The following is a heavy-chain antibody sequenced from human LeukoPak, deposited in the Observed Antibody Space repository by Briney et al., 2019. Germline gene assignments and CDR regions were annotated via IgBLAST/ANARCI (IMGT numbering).Heavy chain of an antibody. Sequence: PGGSLRLSCAASGFTFSSYAMSWVRQAPGKGLEWVSAISGSGGSTYYADSVKGRFTISRDNSKNTLYLQMNSLRAEDTAVYYCAKVGRGSSSQGGWFDPWGQGTLVTVSS. CDR1: GFTFSSYA. D-gene: IGHD6-13*01. CDR2: ISGSGGST. CDR3: AKVGRGSSSQGGWFDP. V-gene: IGHV3-23*01. J-gene: IGHJ5*02.